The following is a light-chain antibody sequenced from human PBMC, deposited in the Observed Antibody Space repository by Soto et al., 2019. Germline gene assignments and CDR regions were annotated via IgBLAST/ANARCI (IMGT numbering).Light chain of an antibody. Sequence: QSVLTQPPSASGSFGQSVTISCTGTSSDVNGYNYVSWYQQHPGKAPKLMIYEVSERPSGVPDRFSGSKSGNTASLTVSGFQADDEADYYCSSYSGTNYHYVFGTGTKVTVL. CDR3: SSYSGTNYHYV. J-gene: IGLJ1*01. CDR1: SSDVNGYNY. CDR2: EVS. V-gene: IGLV2-8*01.